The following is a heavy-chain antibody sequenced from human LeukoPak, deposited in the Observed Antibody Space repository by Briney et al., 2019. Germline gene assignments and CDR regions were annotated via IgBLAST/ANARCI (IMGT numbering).Heavy chain of an antibody. CDR3: ARQIVGQYYYYYYYMDV. V-gene: IGHV4-39*01. Sequence: SETLSLTCTVSGGSISSSSYYWGWIRQPPGKGLEWIGSIYYSGSTYYNPSLKSRVTISVDTSKNQFSLKLSSVTAADTAVYYCARQIVGQYYYYYYYMDVWGKGTTVTISS. J-gene: IGHJ6*03. D-gene: IGHD3-22*01. CDR1: GGSISSSSYY. CDR2: IYYSGST.